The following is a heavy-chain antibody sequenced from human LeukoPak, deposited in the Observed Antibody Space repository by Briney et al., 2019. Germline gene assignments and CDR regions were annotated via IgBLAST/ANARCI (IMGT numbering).Heavy chain of an antibody. D-gene: IGHD3-16*01. CDR3: AREGPTLGFDY. Sequence: ASVKVSCKASGYTFTGYYMHWVRQAPGQGLEWMGRINPNSGGTHYAQKFQARVTMTRDTSISTAYMELSRLRSADPAVYYCAREGPTLGFDYWGPGTLVTVSS. CDR2: INPNSGGT. J-gene: IGHJ4*02. CDR1: GYTFTGYY. V-gene: IGHV1-2*06.